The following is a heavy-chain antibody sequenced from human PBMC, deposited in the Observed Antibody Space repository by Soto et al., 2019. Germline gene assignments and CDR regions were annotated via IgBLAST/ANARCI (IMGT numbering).Heavy chain of an antibody. Sequence: QVQLVESGGGVVQPGRSLRLSCAASGFTFSSYGMHWVRQAPGKGLEWVAVIWYDGSNKYYADSVKGRFTISRDNSENTLYLQMNSLRAEDTAVYYCARDGVYLGATVTTDWGQGTLVTVSS. CDR1: GFTFSSYG. J-gene: IGHJ4*02. V-gene: IGHV3-33*01. CDR2: IWYDGSNK. CDR3: ARDGVYLGATVTTD. D-gene: IGHD4-17*01.